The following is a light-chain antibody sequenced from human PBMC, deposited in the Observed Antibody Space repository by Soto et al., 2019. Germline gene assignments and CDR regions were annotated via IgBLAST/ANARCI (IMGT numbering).Light chain of an antibody. CDR1: QGISSY. V-gene: IGKV1-8*01. CDR3: QQYYSYPYT. J-gene: IGKJ2*01. CDR2: AAS. Sequence: IRMTQSPSSFSASTGDRVTITCRASQGISSYLAWYQQKPGKAPKLLIYAASTLQSGVPSRFSGSGSGTDFTLTISCLQSEDFATYYCQQYYSYPYTFGQGTKVDIK.